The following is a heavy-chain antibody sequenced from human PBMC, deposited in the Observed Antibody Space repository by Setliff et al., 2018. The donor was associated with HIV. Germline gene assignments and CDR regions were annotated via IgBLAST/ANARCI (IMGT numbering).Heavy chain of an antibody. D-gene: IGHD6-6*01. CDR3: ARPWGAAPGGAARVLDY. CDR1: GFTFTNYW. V-gene: IGHV3-74*01. J-gene: IGHJ4*02. Sequence: GGSLRLSCAASGFTFTNYWMHWVRQAPGKGLMWVSRTNSDGTTTTYADSVKGGFTISRDSSKNTLYLEMNSLRVEDTAVYYCARPWGAAPGGAARVLDYWGQGTLVTVSS. CDR2: TNSDGTTT.